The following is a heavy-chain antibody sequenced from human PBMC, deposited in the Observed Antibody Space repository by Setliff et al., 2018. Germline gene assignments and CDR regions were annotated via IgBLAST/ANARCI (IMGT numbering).Heavy chain of an antibody. CDR1: GGTFSSYA. J-gene: IGHJ3*02. D-gene: IGHD3-3*01. Sequence: SVKVSCKASGGTFSSYAISWVRQAPGQGLEWMGRIIPIFGTANYAQKFQGRVTITADKSTSTAYMELSSLRSEDTAVYYCSSRRGLEWSLGAFDIWGQETMVTVSS. V-gene: IGHV1-69*06. CDR2: IIPIFGTA. CDR3: SSRRGLEWSLGAFDI.